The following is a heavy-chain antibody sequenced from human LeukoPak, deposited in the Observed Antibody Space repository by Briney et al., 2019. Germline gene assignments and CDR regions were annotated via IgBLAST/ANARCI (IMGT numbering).Heavy chain of an antibody. D-gene: IGHD3/OR15-3a*01. V-gene: IGHV3-30*02. Sequence: GGSLRLSCAASGFTFSSYGTHWVRQAPGKGLEWVAFIRYDGSNKYYADSVKGRFTISRDNSKNTLYLQMNSLRAEDTAVYYCAKVAPDWGFDYWGQGTLVTVSS. J-gene: IGHJ4*02. CDR1: GFTFSSYG. CDR2: IRYDGSNK. CDR3: AKVAPDWGFDY.